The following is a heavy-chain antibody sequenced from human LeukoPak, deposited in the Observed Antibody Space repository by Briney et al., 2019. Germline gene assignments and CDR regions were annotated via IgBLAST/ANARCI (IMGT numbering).Heavy chain of an antibody. CDR1: GFTFDDYT. CDR3: ARGPAASGYYDSRGRYGYFDY. D-gene: IGHD3-22*01. V-gene: IGHV3-43*01. J-gene: IGHJ4*02. Sequence: PGGSLRLSCAASGFTFDDYTMHWVRQAPGKGLEWVSLITWDGGSTYYADSVKGRFTISRDNSKNSLYLRMNSLRAEDTAVYYCARGPAASGYYDSRGRYGYFDYWGQGTLVTVSS. CDR2: ITWDGGST.